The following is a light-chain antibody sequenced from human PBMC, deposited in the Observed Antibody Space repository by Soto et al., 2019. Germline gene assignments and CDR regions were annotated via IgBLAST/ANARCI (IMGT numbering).Light chain of an antibody. CDR2: EVN. Sequence: QSARTQPASVSGSPGQSITISCTGSNSDVGGFNYVSWYQQHPGKAPKLIIYEVNDRPSGVSTRFSASKSGNTASLSISGLHPDDEADYYCCSYTTNNTWVFGGGTKLTVL. CDR3: CSYTTNNTWV. V-gene: IGLV2-14*01. J-gene: IGLJ3*02. CDR1: NSDVGGFNY.